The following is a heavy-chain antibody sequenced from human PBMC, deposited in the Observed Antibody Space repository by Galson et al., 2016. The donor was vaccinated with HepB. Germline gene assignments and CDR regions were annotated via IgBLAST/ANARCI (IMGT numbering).Heavy chain of an antibody. CDR2: VYTSGST. CDR3: GRELGS. V-gene: IGHV4-61*02. CDR1: GDSMSTSRYSY. J-gene: IGHJ5*02. Sequence: TLSLTCTVSGDSMSTSRYSYWRWPRQAVGKGPEWIGLVYTSGSTQYNPSLRSRPTISLDTSKNQCALELISVTAADTAVYYCGRELGSWGQGKWVTVSS. D-gene: IGHD3-16*01.